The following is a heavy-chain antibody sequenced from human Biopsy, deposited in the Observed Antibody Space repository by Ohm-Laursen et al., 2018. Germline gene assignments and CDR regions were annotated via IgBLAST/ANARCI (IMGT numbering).Heavy chain of an antibody. V-gene: IGHV3-33*01. CDR1: GFTFSVYS. D-gene: IGHD1-26*01. CDR2: IWYDGSSE. J-gene: IGHJ6*02. Sequence: SLRLSCTASGFTFSVYSMHWVRQAPGKGLEWVAIIWYDGSSEYYADSVKGRFTISRDNSKNTVYLQMNSLRVEDTAVYYCARDPIVGSKADGMDVWGQGTTVTVSS. CDR3: ARDPIVGSKADGMDV.